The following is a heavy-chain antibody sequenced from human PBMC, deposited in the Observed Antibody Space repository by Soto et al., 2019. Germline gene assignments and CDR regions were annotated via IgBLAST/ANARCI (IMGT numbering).Heavy chain of an antibody. CDR3: ARGPRDAFDI. J-gene: IGHJ3*02. CDR1: GGTYGSYA. Sequence: SVKVPCKACGGTYGSYAMSWVRQAPGQGLEWMGGIIPIFGTANYAQKFQGRATITADKSTSTAYMELSSLRSEDTAVYYCARGPRDAFDICGQRTM. CDR2: IIPIFGTA. V-gene: IGHV1-69*06.